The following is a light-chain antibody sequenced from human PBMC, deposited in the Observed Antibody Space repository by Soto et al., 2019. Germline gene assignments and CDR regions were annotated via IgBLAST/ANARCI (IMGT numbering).Light chain of an antibody. Sequence: QSALTQPASVSGSPGQSITISCTGTSSDVGRYNYVYWYQQHPGKAPKLLIYDVSYRPSGVSDRFSGSKSGNTASLTISGLQAEDEADYYCSSYTSSTPLIFGGGTKVTVL. CDR2: DVS. V-gene: IGLV2-14*01. J-gene: IGLJ2*01. CDR3: SSYTSSTPLI. CDR1: SSDVGRYNY.